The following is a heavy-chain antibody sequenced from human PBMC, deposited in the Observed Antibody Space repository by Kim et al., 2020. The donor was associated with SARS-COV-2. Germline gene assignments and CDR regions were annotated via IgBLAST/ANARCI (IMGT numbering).Heavy chain of an antibody. J-gene: IGHJ5*02. Sequence: QKFQCRVTMTEDTSTDTAYMELSSLRSEDTAVYYCATDSKYSSSPRWFDPWGQGTLVTVSS. D-gene: IGHD6-6*01. V-gene: IGHV1-24*01. CDR3: ATDSKYSSSPRWFDP.